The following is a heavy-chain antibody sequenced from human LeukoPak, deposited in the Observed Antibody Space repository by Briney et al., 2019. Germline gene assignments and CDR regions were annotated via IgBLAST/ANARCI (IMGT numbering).Heavy chain of an antibody. CDR3: ARLNVWGSYRYTDIDY. D-gene: IGHD3-16*02. J-gene: IGHJ4*02. V-gene: IGHV3-48*04. Sequence: GGSLRLSCVASGFTLSSYSMNWVRQAPGKGLEWVSYISSSSSTIYYADSVKCRLTISRDNAKNSLYLQMNSLRAEDTAVYYCARLNVWGSYRYTDIDYWGQGTLVTVSS. CDR2: ISSSSSTI. CDR1: GFTLSSYS.